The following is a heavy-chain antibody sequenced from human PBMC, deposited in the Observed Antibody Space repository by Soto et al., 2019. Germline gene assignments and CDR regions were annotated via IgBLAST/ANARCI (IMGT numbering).Heavy chain of an antibody. CDR2: ISSRSDI. V-gene: IGHV3-21*01. CDR3: AREYTAWPLAYGLDV. D-gene: IGHD2-2*02. J-gene: IGHJ6*02. Sequence: INWVRRAPGKGLEWVSSISSRSDIYYADSVKGRFTISRDNAKNSVSLQMNSLRAEDTAVYYCAREYTAWPLAYGLDVWGQGTTVTVSS.